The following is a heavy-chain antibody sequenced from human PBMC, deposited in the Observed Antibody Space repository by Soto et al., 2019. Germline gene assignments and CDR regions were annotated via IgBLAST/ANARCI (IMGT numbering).Heavy chain of an antibody. Sequence: PGGSLRLCWAAAGFTCSDYGGTWIRKAPGKGLEWVSYISSSGNSIYHADSVRGRFTVSRDNAKNSLFLQMNSLRAEDTAVYYCARRAAAGRSFDYWGLGTLVTVSS. J-gene: IGHJ4*02. CDR1: GFTCSDYG. D-gene: IGHD6-13*01. CDR3: ARRAAAGRSFDY. V-gene: IGHV3-11*01. CDR2: ISSSGNSI.